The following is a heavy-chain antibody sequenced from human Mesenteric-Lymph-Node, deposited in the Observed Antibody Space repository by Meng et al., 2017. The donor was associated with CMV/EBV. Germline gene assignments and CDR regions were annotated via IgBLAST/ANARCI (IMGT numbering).Heavy chain of an antibody. CDR3: ARGRMDY. CDR1: GFTFSSYA. V-gene: IGHV3-30*04. CDR2: ISYDGSNK. J-gene: IGHJ6*02. Sequence: GESLKISCAASGFTFSSYAMHWVRQAPGKGLEWVAVISYDGSNKYYADSVKGRFTISRDNSKNTLYLQMNSLRAEDTAVYYCARGRMDYWGQGTTVTVSS.